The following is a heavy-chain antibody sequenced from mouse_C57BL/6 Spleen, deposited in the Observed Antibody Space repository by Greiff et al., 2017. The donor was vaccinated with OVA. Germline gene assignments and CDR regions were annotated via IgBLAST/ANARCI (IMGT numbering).Heavy chain of an antibody. V-gene: IGHV1-50*01. CDR2: IDPSDSYT. D-gene: IGHD1-1*01. CDR3: ARNYYGSSYYFDY. J-gene: IGHJ2*01. Sequence: QVQLQQPGAELVKPGASVKLSCKASGYTFTSYWMQWVKQRPGQGLEWIGEIDPSDSYTNYNQKFKGKATLTVDTSSSTAYMQLSSLTSEDSAVYYCARNYYGSSYYFDYWGKGTTLTVSS. CDR1: GYTFTSYW.